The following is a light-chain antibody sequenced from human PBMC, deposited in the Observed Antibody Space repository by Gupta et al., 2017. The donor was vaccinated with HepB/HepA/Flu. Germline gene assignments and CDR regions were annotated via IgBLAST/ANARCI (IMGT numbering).Light chain of an antibody. J-gene: IGLJ3*02. V-gene: IGLV1-44*01. CDR1: RSNIGSNP. CDR2: SYD. CDR3: AAWDDSVNSVV. Sequence: QSVVTQPPSASGTPGQRVTIPCSGSRSNIGSNPVGWYQQLPGTAPKLLIFSYDQRPSGVPDRFSATKSGTSASLVISGLQPEDEADYHCAAWDDSVNSVVFGGGTKLSVL.